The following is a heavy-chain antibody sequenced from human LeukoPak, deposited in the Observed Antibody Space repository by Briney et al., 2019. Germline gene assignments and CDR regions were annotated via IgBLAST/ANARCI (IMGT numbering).Heavy chain of an antibody. CDR1: GFTFSSYG. Sequence: GGSLRLSCAASGFTFSSYGMHWVRQAPGKGLEWVAFIRYDGSNKYYADSVKGRFTISRDNSKRTLYLQMNSLRAEDTAVYYCAETYSSSWYYFDYWGQGTLGTVSS. CDR3: AETYSSSWYYFDY. D-gene: IGHD6-13*01. CDR2: IRYDGSNK. J-gene: IGHJ4*02. V-gene: IGHV3-30*02.